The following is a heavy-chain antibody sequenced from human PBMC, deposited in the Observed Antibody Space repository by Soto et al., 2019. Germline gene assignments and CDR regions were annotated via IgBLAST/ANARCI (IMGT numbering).Heavy chain of an antibody. D-gene: IGHD2-2*01. CDR1: GGSISSGDYY. CDR2: IYYSGST. J-gene: IGHJ6*02. CDR3: ARAFTDQLLQPFYYYYGMDV. V-gene: IGHV4-30-4*01. Sequence: PSETLSLTCTVSGGSISSGDYYWSWIRQPPGKGLEWIGYIYYSGSTYYNPSLKSRVTISVDTSKNQFSLKLSSVTAADTAVYYCARAFTDQLLQPFYYYYGMDVWGQGTTVTVSS.